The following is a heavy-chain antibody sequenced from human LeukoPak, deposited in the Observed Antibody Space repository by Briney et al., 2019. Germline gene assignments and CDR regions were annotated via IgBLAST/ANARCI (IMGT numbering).Heavy chain of an antibody. CDR3: ARGYQPYDFWSGYPGY. J-gene: IGHJ4*02. Sequence: PGGSLRLSCAASGFTFSDYYMSWIRQAPGKGLEWASYISSSGSTIYYADSVKGRFTISRDNAKNSLYLQMNSLRAEDTAVYYCARGYQPYDFWSGYPGYWGQGTLVTVSS. D-gene: IGHD3-3*01. CDR2: ISSSGSTI. CDR1: GFTFSDYY. V-gene: IGHV3-11*04.